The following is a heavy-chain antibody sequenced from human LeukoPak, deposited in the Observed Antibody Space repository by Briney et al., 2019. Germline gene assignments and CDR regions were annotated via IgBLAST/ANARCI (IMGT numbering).Heavy chain of an antibody. V-gene: IGHV5-51*01. J-gene: IGHJ4*02. CDR1: GYTFTNYW. Sequence: GESLKISCKGSGYTFTNYWIGWVRQMPGKGLEWMGIIYPGDSDTRYSPSFQGQVTISADKSISTAYLQWSSLKASDTAMYYCARHYTSSGYSSGWYVPYSFDYWGQGTLVTVSS. CDR3: ARHYTSSGYSSGWYVPYSFDY. D-gene: IGHD6-19*01. CDR2: IYPGDSDT.